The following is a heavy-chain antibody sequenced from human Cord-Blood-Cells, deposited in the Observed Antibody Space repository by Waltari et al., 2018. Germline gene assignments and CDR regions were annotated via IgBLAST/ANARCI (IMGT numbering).Heavy chain of an antibody. V-gene: IGHV3-7*01. Sequence: EVQLVESGGGLVQPGGSRRPSCAASGFTFSSYWMSWVRQAPGKGLEWVANIKQDGSEKYYVDSVKGRFTISRDNAKNSLYLQMNSLRAEDTAVYYCARTTGEKVAFDIWGQGTMVTVSS. CDR2: IKQDGSEK. D-gene: IGHD3-16*01. CDR1: GFTFSSYW. CDR3: ARTTGEKVAFDI. J-gene: IGHJ3*02.